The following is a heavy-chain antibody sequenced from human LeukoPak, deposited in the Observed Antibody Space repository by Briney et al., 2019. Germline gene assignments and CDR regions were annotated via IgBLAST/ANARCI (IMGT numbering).Heavy chain of an antibody. CDR1: GGTFSSYA. V-gene: IGHV1-8*02. CDR2: MNPTSDNA. J-gene: IGHJ6*03. Sequence: GASVKVSCKASGGTFSSYAISWVRQAPGQGLEWMGWMNPTSDNAVYAQRFQGRLTMTANNSITTAYMELRSLRSEDTAVYYCARGGWQRLLHYYTMDVWGEGTTVTISS. D-gene: IGHD5-12*01. CDR3: ARGGWQRLLHYYTMDV.